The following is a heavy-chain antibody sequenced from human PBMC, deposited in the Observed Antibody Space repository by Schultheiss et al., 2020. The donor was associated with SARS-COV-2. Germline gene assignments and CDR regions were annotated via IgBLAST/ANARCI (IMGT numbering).Heavy chain of an antibody. Sequence: GGSLRLSCAASGFTFSNYGMHWVRQAPGKGLEWVAVISYDGDDEHYADSVKGRFTISRDNAKNSLYLQMNSLRAEDTALYYCAKRGPGTHYGMDVWGQGTTVTVSS. CDR2: ISYDGDDE. CDR1: GFTFSNYG. J-gene: IGHJ6*02. CDR3: AKRGPGTHYGMDV. V-gene: IGHV3-30*18.